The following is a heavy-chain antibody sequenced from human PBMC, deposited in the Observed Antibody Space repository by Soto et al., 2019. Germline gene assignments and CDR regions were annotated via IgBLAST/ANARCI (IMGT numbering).Heavy chain of an antibody. J-gene: IGHJ4*02. CDR2: IYYSGST. CDR3: ARVGGNPWQDRQYYFDY. V-gene: IGHV4-59*01. CDR1: GAPITINY. D-gene: IGHD3-16*01. Sequence: SETLSLTCTVSGAPITINYWSWIRQAPGKGLEWIGYIYYSGSTTYNPSFKSRVTMSADTSKDQFSLKLNSVTAADTAVYYCARVGGNPWQDRQYYFDYWGQGTLVTVS.